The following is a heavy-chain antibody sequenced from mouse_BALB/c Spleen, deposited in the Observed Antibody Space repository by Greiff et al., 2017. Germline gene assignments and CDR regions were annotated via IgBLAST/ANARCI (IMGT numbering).Heavy chain of an antibody. D-gene: IGHD1-2*01. CDR2: ISTYYGDA. J-gene: IGHJ2*01. CDR1: GYTFTDYA. CDR3: ARDITTATRSYYIDY. V-gene: IGHV1S137*01. Sequence: VQLQQSGAELVRPGVSVKISCKGSGYTFTDYAMYWVKQSHAKSLEWIGVISTYYGDASYNQKFKGKATMTVDKSYSTYYMELARLTSEDSAIYYCARDITTATRSYYIDYWGQGTTLTVSA.